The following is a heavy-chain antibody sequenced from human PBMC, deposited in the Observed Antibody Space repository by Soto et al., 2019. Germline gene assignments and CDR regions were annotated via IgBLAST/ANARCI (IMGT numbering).Heavy chain of an antibody. CDR1: GFTFSSYS. V-gene: IGHV3-48*02. CDR2: ISSSSSTI. J-gene: IGHJ5*02. CDR3: AREGGSLTGFDP. D-gene: IGHD1-26*01. Sequence: EVQLVESGGGLVQPGGSLRLSCAASGFTFSSYSMNWVRQAPGKGLEWVSYISSSSSTIYYADSVKGRFTISRDNAKNSLYLQMNRLRDEETAVYYGAREGGSLTGFDPWGQGTLVTVSS.